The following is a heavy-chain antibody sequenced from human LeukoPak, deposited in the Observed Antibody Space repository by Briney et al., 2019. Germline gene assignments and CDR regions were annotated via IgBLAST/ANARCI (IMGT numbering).Heavy chain of an antibody. D-gene: IGHD1-26*01. CDR1: EFTFSTYE. CDR2: ISRSGTAI. V-gene: IGHV3-48*03. Sequence: GGSLRLSCAASEFTFSTYEMNWVRQAPGKGLEWVSYISRSGTAIDYADSVKGRFTISRDNAKNSLYLQMNSLRAEDTAVYYCARAYSETYGLGYYYMDVWGKGTTVTISS. CDR3: ARAYSETYGLGYYYMDV. J-gene: IGHJ6*03.